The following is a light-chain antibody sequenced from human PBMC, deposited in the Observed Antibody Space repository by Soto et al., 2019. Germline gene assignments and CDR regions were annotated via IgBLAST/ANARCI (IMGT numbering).Light chain of an antibody. V-gene: IGKV1-39*01. Sequence: DIQMTQSPSSLSASVGDRVTITCRASQSISSYLNCYQQKPGKAPKLLIYAASSLQSGVPSRFSGSGSGTDVTLTISSLHPEDFATYYCQQSYSTPLTFGGGTKVEIK. J-gene: IGKJ4*01. CDR3: QQSYSTPLT. CDR2: AAS. CDR1: QSISSY.